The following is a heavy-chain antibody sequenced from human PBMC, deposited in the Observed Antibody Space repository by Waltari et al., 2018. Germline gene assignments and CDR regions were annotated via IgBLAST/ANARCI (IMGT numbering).Heavy chain of an antibody. J-gene: IGHJ4*02. Sequence: QVQLVQSGAEVKKPGASVKVSCKVSGYTLTELSMHWVRQAPGKGLEWMGGFDPEDGETIYAQKFQGRVTITRDTSASTAYMELSSLRSEDTAVYYCARDTIRGSGSDYWGQGTLVTVSS. D-gene: IGHD6-19*01. CDR2: FDPEDGET. CDR1: GYTLTELS. V-gene: IGHV1-24*01. CDR3: ARDTIRGSGSDY.